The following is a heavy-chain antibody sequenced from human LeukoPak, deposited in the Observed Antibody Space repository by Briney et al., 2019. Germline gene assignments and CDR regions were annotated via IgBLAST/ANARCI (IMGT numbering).Heavy chain of an antibody. D-gene: IGHD1-26*01. CDR2: ISAYNGNT. V-gene: IGHV1-18*01. CDR3: TRDRSASGSQNY. CDR1: GYTFTSYQ. J-gene: IGHJ4*02. Sequence: ASVKVSCKTSGYTFTSYQIGWVRQAPGDGLKWMAWISAYNGNTTYVQKLQGRLTVTTDTSTSTAYMELRSLRSDDTAVNYCTRDRSASGSQNYWGQGTLVTVSS.